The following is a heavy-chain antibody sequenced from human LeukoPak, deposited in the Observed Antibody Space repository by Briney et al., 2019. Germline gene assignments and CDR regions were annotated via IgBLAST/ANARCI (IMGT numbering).Heavy chain of an antibody. J-gene: IGHJ4*02. CDR2: ISSSSSTI. CDR1: RFTLSSYA. CDR3: AKDLGYSYGYGGGDY. V-gene: IGHV3-48*04. D-gene: IGHD5-18*01. Sequence: PGGSLRLSCAASRFTLSSYAMSWVRQAPGKGLEWVSYISSSSSTIYYADSVKGRFTISRDNAKNSLYLQMNSLRAEDTALYYCAKDLGYSYGYGGGDYWGQGTLVTVSS.